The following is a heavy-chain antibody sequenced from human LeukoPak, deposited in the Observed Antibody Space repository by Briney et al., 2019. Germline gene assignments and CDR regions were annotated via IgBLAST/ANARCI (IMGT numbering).Heavy chain of an antibody. V-gene: IGHV3-21*01. CDR3: AKRVPYSSSWPSFDY. D-gene: IGHD6-13*01. J-gene: IGHJ4*02. Sequence: GGSLRLSCAASGFTFSSYAMSWVRQAPGKGLEWVSSISSSSSYIYYADSVKGRFTISRDNTKNSVYLQMNSLRAEDTAVYYCAKRVPYSSSWPSFDYWGQGTLVTVSS. CDR2: ISSSSSYI. CDR1: GFTFSSYA.